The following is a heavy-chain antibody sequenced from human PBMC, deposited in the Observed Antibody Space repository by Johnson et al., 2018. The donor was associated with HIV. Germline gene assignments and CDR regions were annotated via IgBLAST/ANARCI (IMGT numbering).Heavy chain of an antibody. CDR1: GFTFSNFG. J-gene: IGHJ3*02. CDR2: ISFAGNNK. Sequence: QVQLVESGGGVVQPGRSLRLSCAASGFTFSNFGFHWVRQAPGKGLEWVAAISFAGNNKYYVDSVKGRFTISRENSKNMLYLQMDSLRGEDTAVYYCAKDRYSSSSVGAFDIWG. V-gene: IGHV3-30*18. CDR3: AKDRYSSSSVGAFDI. D-gene: IGHD6-6*01.